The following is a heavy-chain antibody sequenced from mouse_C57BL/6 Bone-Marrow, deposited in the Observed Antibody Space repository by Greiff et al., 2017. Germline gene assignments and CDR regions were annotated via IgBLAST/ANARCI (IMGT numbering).Heavy chain of an antibody. CDR3: ARDGYYFLDYAMDY. CDR1: GYTFTSYG. D-gene: IGHD2-3*01. V-gene: IGHV1-81*01. J-gene: IGHJ4*01. CDR2: IYPRSGNI. Sequence: QVQLQQSGAELARPGASVKLSCKASGYTFTSYGISWVKQRTGQGLEWIGEIYPRSGNIYYNEKFKGKATLTADNSSSTAYMELRSLTSDDSAVYFCARDGYYFLDYAMDYWGQGTSVTVSS.